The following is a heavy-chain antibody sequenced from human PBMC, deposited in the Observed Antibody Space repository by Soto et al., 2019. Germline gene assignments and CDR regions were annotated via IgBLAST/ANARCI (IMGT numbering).Heavy chain of an antibody. V-gene: IGHV1-3*05. D-gene: IGHD6-19*01. CDR2: INAGNGNT. J-gene: IGHJ4*02. CDR3: ARAVAVPADFDY. CDR1: GYTFTGYA. Sequence: QVQLVQSGAEEKKPGASVKVSCKASGYTFTGYAMHWVRQAPGQRLEWTGWINAGNGNTKYSPKLQGRVTIPRDTSASTGDMELSSLRSEDTAVYYWARAVAVPADFDYWGQGTLVTVSS.